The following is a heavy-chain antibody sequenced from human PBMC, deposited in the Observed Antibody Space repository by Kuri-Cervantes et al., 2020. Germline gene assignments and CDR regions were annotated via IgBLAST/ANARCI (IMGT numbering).Heavy chain of an antibody. J-gene: IGHJ3*02. CDR2: INPNSGGT. Sequence: ASVKVSCKASGYTFTGYYMHWVRQAPGQGLEWMGWINPNSGGTNYAQKFQGRVTMTRDTSISTAYMELSSLRSEDTAVYYCAGDPRPNGNYPTTGVAFDIWGQGTMVTVSS. D-gene: IGHD1-7*01. CDR1: GYTFTGYY. CDR3: AGDPRPNGNYPTTGVAFDI. V-gene: IGHV1-2*02.